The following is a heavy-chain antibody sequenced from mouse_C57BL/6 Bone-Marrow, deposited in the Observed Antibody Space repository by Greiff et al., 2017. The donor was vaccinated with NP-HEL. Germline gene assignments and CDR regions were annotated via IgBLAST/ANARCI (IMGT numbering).Heavy chain of an antibody. J-gene: IGHJ1*03. CDR3: AREDYSNYHWYFDV. CDR2: IYPRSGNT. Sequence: QVQLKQSGAELARPGASVKLSCKASGYTFTSYGISWVKQRTGQGLEWIGEIYPRSGNTYYNEKFKGKATLTADKSSSTAYMELRSLTSEDSAVYFCAREDYSNYHWYFDVWGTGTTVTVSS. V-gene: IGHV1-81*01. D-gene: IGHD2-5*01. CDR1: GYTFTSYG.